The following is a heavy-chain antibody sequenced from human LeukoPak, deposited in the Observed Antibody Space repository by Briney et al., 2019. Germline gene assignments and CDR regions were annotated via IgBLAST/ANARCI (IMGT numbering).Heavy chain of an antibody. CDR2: IRYDGSNK. D-gene: IGHD3-22*01. CDR1: AFTFSRYG. V-gene: IGHV3-30*02. Sequence: GGSLRLSCAASAFTFSRYGMHWVRQAPGKGLEWVAFIRYDGSNKYYADSVKGRFTISRDNSKNTLYLQMNSLRAEDTAVFYCVRGYYDGQARFDPWGQGTLVTVSS. CDR3: VRGYYDGQARFDP. J-gene: IGHJ5*02.